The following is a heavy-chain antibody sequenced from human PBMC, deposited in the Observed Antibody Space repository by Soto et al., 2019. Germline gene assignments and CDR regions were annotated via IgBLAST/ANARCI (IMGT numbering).Heavy chain of an antibody. D-gene: IGHD3-22*01. J-gene: IGHJ4*02. V-gene: IGHV2-5*01. CDR2: IYWNDDK. CDR1: GFSLSTSGVG. CDR3: AHAQGYRITMIVANRGPFDY. Sequence: QITLKESGPTLVKPTQTLTLTCTFSGFSLSTSGVGVGWISQPPGKALEWLALIYWNDDKRYSPSLKRRLTNTEDTYKNQVVLTMANTDPVDTATYYCAHAQGYRITMIVANRGPFDYWGQGTLVTVSS.